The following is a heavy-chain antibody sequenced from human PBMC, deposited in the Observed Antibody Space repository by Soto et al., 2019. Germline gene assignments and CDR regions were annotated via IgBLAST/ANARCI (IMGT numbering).Heavy chain of an antibody. D-gene: IGHD2-15*01. CDR3: TRRYCSSGGCYSDFDQ. CDR1: GFTLSGFD. J-gene: IGHJ4*02. Sequence: EVQLVESGGGLVQPGGSLKVSCAASGFTLSGFDIHWVRQASGEGLEWVGRIKTKVENHATEVAASVKGRFTISRDDPRNTAYLEMHSLKTEDTAVYYCTRRYCSSGGCYSDFDQWGQGTLVTVSS. V-gene: IGHV3-73*01. CDR2: IKTKVENHAT.